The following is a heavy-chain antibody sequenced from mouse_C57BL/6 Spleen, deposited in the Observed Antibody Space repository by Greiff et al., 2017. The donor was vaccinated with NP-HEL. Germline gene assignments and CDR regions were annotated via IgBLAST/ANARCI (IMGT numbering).Heavy chain of an antibody. D-gene: IGHD4-1*01. CDR2: ISNGGGST. Sequence: DVKLVESGGGLVQPGGSLKLSCAASGFTFSDYYMYWVRQTPEKRLEWVAYISNGGGSTYYPDTVKGRFTISRDNAKNTLYLQMSRLKSEDTAMYYCARRLTGSYFDYWGQGTTLTVSS. CDR1: GFTFSDYY. J-gene: IGHJ2*01. CDR3: ARRLTGSYFDY. V-gene: IGHV5-12*01.